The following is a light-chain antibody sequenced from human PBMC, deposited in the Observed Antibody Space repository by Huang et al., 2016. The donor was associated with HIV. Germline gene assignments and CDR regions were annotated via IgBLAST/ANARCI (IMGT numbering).Light chain of an antibody. J-gene: IGKJ1*01. CDR2: GAS. Sequence: EIVLTQSPGTLSLSPGERATLSCRASQSVSSNFLAWYQQKPGQAPRLLIYGASTRAPGIPNRFSGSGSGTDFTLTISRREPEDFAVYYCQQYGRSPATFGQGTKVEVK. V-gene: IGKV3-20*01. CDR3: QQYGRSPAT. CDR1: QSVSSNF.